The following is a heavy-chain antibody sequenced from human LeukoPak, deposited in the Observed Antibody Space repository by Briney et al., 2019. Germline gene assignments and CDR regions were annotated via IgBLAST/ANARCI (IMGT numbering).Heavy chain of an antibody. D-gene: IGHD2-21*01. Sequence: PGGSLRLSCAASGFTFSSYGMHWVRQAPGKGLEWVSSIRSSGGNVHYADSVKGRFTISRDNAKNSLYLQMNSPRAEDTAVYYCAIPGSYCGGDCYPYYFDFWGQGTLVTVSS. CDR1: GFTFSSYG. J-gene: IGHJ4*02. V-gene: IGHV3-21*01. CDR2: IRSSGGNV. CDR3: AIPGSYCGGDCYPYYFDF.